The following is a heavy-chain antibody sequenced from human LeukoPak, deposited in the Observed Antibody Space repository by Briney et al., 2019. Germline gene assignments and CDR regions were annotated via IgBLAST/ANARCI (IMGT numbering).Heavy chain of an antibody. CDR1: GFTFDDYA. V-gene: IGHV3-9*01. Sequence: GGCLRPSCAASGFTFDDYAMHWVRQAPGKGLEWVSGISWNSGSIGYADSVKGRFTISRDNAKNSLYLQMNSLRAEDTALYYCAKDGPYGDYSYYFDYWGQGTLVTVSS. CDR2: ISWNSGSI. J-gene: IGHJ4*02. D-gene: IGHD4-17*01. CDR3: AKDGPYGDYSYYFDY.